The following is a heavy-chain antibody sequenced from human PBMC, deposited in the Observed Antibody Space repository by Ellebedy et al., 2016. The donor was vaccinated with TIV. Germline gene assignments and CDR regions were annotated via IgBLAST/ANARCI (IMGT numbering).Heavy chain of an antibody. V-gene: IGHV1-69*10. CDR2: IIPILGIA. Sequence: ASVKVSCKASGGTFSSYAISWVRQAPGQGLEWMGGIIPILGIANYAQKFQGRVTITADKSTSTAYMELSSLRSEDTAVYYCARRSEAVAAAGTDFDYWGQGTLVTVSS. D-gene: IGHD6-13*01. J-gene: IGHJ4*02. CDR3: ARRSEAVAAAGTDFDY. CDR1: GGTFSSYA.